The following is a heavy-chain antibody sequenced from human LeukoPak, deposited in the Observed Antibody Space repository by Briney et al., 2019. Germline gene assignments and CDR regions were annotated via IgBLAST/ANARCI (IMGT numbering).Heavy chain of an antibody. J-gene: IGHJ3*02. V-gene: IGHV4-61*01. Sequence: PSETLSLTCTVSGGSVSSGSYYWSWIRQPPGKGLEWIGYTYYSGSTNYNPSLKSRVTISVDTSKNQFSLKLSSVTAADTAVYYCASRGVLGDDAFDIWGQGTMVTASS. D-gene: IGHD3-3*02. CDR1: GGSVSSGSYY. CDR3: ASRGVLGDDAFDI. CDR2: TYYSGST.